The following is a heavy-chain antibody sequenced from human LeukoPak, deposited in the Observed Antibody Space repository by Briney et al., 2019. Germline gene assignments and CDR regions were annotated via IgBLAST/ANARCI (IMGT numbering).Heavy chain of an antibody. Sequence: ASVKVSCKTSGYTFISYYMHWVRQAPGQGLEWMGIINPSGGSTSYAQKFQGRATMTRDTSTSTVYMELSSLRSEDTAVYYCARVGAYCGGDCYYDYWGQGTLVTVSS. CDR3: ARVGAYCGGDCYYDY. D-gene: IGHD2-21*02. V-gene: IGHV1-46*01. CDR2: INPSGGST. J-gene: IGHJ4*02. CDR1: GYTFISYY.